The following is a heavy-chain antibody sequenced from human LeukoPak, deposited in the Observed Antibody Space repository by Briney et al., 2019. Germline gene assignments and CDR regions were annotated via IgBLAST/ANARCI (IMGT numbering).Heavy chain of an antibody. J-gene: IGHJ4*02. Sequence: SETLSLTCTVSGGSISSSSYYWGWICQPPGKGLEWIGSIYYSGSTYYNPSLKSRVTISVDTSKNQFSLKLSSVTAADTAVYYCARPLYSSSWYGYWGQGTLVTVSS. CDR2: IYYSGST. D-gene: IGHD6-13*01. CDR1: GGSISSSSYY. V-gene: IGHV4-39*01. CDR3: ARPLYSSSWYGY.